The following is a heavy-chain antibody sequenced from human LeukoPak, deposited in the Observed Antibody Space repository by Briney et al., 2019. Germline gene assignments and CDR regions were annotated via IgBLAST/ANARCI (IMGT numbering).Heavy chain of an antibody. D-gene: IGHD3-10*01. V-gene: IGHV1-69*06. CDR2: IIPIFGTA. CDR3: ARGRREITMVRGVLTYYMDV. J-gene: IGHJ6*03. Sequence: GASVKVSCKASGGTFSSYAISWVRQAPGQGLEWMGGIIPIFGTANYAQKFQGRVTITADKSTSTAYMELSSLRSEDTAVYYCARGRREITMVRGVLTYYMDVWGKGTTVTVSS. CDR1: GGTFSSYA.